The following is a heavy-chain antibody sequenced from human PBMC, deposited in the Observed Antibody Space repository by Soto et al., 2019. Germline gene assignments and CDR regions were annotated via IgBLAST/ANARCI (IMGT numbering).Heavy chain of an antibody. D-gene: IGHD2-8*01. V-gene: IGHV1-18*01. CDR2: ISAYNGNT. Sequence: ASVKVSCKASGGTFSSYAISWVRQAPGQGLEWMGWISAYNGNTNYAQKLQGRVTMTTDTSTSTAYMELRSLRSDDTAVYYCARVGDIVLMVYAMDYWGQGTLVTVSS. CDR3: ARVGDIVLMVYAMDY. J-gene: IGHJ4*02. CDR1: GGTFSSYA.